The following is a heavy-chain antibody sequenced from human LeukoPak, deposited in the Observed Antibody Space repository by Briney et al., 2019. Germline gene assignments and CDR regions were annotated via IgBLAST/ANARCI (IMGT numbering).Heavy chain of an antibody. V-gene: IGHV4-34*01. Sequence: SETLSLTCAVYGGSFSGYYWSWIRQPPGKGLEWIGEINHSGSTNYNPSLKSRVTISVDTSKNQFSLKLSSVTAADTAVYYCARGRSGYSSGTYYYYYYMDVWGKGTTVTVSS. CDR3: ARGRSGYSSGTYYYYYYMDV. CDR1: GGSFSGYY. D-gene: IGHD5-18*01. J-gene: IGHJ6*03. CDR2: INHSGST.